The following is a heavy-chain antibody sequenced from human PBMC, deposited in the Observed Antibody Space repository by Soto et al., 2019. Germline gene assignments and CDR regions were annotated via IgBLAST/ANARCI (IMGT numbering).Heavy chain of an antibody. CDR2: IYYSGST. CDR1: GGSISSSSYY. CDR3: ARKLLYYDSSGYYSTGFDY. D-gene: IGHD3-22*01. V-gene: IGHV4-39*01. Sequence: PSETLSLTCTVSGGSISSSSYYWGWIRQPPGKGLEWIGSIYYSGSTYYNPSLKSRVTISVDTSKNQFSLKLSSVTAADTAVYYCARKLLYYDSSGYYSTGFDYWGQGTLVTVSS. J-gene: IGHJ4*02.